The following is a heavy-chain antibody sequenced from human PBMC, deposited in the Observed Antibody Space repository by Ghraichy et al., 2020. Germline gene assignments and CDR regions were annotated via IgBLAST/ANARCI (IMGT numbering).Heavy chain of an antibody. Sequence: SETLSLTCAVYGGSFGDYYWSWIRQPPGKGLEWIAEINHSGNTNYNPSLKSRVTISADTSKNQFSLKLNSVTAADTAVYYCARGPNTLRYWGQGILVTVSS. V-gene: IGHV4-34*01. J-gene: IGHJ4*02. D-gene: IGHD2-21*02. CDR3: ARGPNTLRY. CDR2: INHSGNT. CDR1: GGSFGDYY.